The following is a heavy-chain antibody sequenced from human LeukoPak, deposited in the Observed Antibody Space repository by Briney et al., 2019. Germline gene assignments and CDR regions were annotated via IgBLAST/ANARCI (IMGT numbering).Heavy chain of an antibody. CDR3: CGSGWFAGPFGY. CDR1: GGSISGDY. Sequence: SETLSLTCDVSGGSISGDYWSWIRQTAGKGLEWIGRVHTSGSTNYNPSLNSRVTISVDTSKNQFSLKLTSVTAADTAVYYCCGSGWFAGPFGYWGQGALVTVSS. J-gene: IGHJ4*02. V-gene: IGHV4-4*07. D-gene: IGHD6-19*01. CDR2: VHTSGST.